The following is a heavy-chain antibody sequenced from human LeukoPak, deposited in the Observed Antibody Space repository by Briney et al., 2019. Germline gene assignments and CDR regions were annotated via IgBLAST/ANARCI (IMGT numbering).Heavy chain of an antibody. D-gene: IGHD4-17*01. CDR1: GGSISSSSSY. V-gene: IGHV4-39*07. J-gene: IGHJ5*02. CDR3: ASSTVTKFGPWFDP. Sequence: ASETLSLTCTVSGGSISSSSSYWGRVRQPPGEGLEWIGTIYYSGSTNYNPSLKSRVTISVDTSKNQFSLKLSSVTAADTAVYYCASSTVTKFGPWFDPWGQGTLVTVSS. CDR2: IYYSGST.